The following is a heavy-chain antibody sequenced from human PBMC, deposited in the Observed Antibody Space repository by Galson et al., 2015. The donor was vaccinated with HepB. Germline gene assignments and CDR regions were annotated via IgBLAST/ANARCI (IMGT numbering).Heavy chain of an antibody. CDR3: ARVADSGYDLGYYYMDV. CDR2: TSGSSDYI. D-gene: IGHD5-12*01. CDR1: GFTFSFYT. J-gene: IGHJ6*03. V-gene: IGHV3-21*01. Sequence: SLRLSCAASGFTFSFYTINWVRQAPGKGLEWVSSTSGSSDYIYYADSVKGRFTISRDNAKNSLYLQMNALRAEDTAVYYCARVADSGYDLGYYYMDVWGKGTTVTVSS.